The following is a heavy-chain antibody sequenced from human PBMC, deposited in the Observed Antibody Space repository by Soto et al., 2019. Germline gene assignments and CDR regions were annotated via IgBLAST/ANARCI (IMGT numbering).Heavy chain of an antibody. J-gene: IGHJ4*02. V-gene: IGHV3-23*01. CDR1: GFTFSNYA. D-gene: IGHD2-21*01. CDR2: ISASGGDS. Sequence: EVQLLESGGGLEQPGGSLRVSCVASGFTFSNYAMNWVRQAPGKGLEWVSGISASGGDSYYGDSVKGRFTISRDNSKNTVYPQLNSLTADDTAVYYCANRPRYFHFVYWGQGTLVTVSS. CDR3: ANRPRYFHFVY.